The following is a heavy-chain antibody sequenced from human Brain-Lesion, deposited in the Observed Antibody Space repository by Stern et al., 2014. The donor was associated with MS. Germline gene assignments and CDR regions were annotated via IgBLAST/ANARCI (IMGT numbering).Heavy chain of an antibody. V-gene: IGHV3-7*01. D-gene: IGHD3-3*01. CDR1: GFTFGNYW. CDR2: IKKDGTEK. Sequence: EVQLVESGGGLVQPGGSLTISCTAAGFTFGNYWMTWVRQAPGKGLGWVANIKKDGTEKNYVDPVKGRFTISRDNARNSLYLQMNSLRVEDTALYYCARVDNTIYGIVTQRGSGMDVWGQGTTVIVSS. CDR3: ARVDNTIYGIVTQRGSGMDV. J-gene: IGHJ6*02.